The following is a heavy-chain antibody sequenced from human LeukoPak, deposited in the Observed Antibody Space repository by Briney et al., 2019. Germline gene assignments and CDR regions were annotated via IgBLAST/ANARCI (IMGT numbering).Heavy chain of an antibody. CDR2: ISGSGGST. CDR3: AKRGVRRGYSYGYFH. CDR1: GFTFSSYA. D-gene: IGHD5-18*01. V-gene: IGHV3-23*01. Sequence: PGGSLRLSCAASGFTFSSYAMSWVRQAPGKGLEWVSAISGSGGSTYYADSVKGRFTISRDNSKNTLYLQMNSLRAEDTAVYYCAKRGVRRGYSYGYFHWGQGTLVTVSS. J-gene: IGHJ4*02.